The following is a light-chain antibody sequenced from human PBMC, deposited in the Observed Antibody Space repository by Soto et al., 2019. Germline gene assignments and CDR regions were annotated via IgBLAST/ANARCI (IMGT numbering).Light chain of an antibody. CDR1: QSINNC. Sequence: DIVLTQSPATLSLSPGERATLSCRASQSINNCFAWYQQKPGQAPRLLIYDTFSRAPGIPARFSGSGSGTDFTLTISSLEPEDFAVYYCQQCSNWPPITFGQGTRLEIK. CDR3: QQCSNWPPIT. J-gene: IGKJ5*01. V-gene: IGKV3-11*01. CDR2: DTF.